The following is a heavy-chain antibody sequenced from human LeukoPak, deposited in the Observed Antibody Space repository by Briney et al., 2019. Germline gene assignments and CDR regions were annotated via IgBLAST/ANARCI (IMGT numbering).Heavy chain of an antibody. CDR2: IYHTGRT. J-gene: IGHJ6*02. D-gene: IGHD6-19*01. Sequence: PSETLSLKCTVSGASVINQYWSWIRQSPGERLEWIGYIYHTGRTKYNPSLESRVTISVDTSGNQFSLTLSSVTAADTAVYYCARSGGGGWYNGYYYSYGMDAWGQGTTVTVS. CDR3: ARSGGGGWYNGYYYSYGMDA. V-gene: IGHV4-59*02. CDR1: GASVINQY.